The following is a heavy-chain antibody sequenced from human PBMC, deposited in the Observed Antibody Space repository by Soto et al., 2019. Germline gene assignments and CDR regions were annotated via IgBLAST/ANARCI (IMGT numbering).Heavy chain of an antibody. Sequence: SETLSLTCTVSVGSFSGYYWSWIRQPPGKGLEWIGEINHSGSTNYNPSLKSRVTISVDTSKNQFSLKLSSVTAADTAVYYCARGAGYRGNDYWGQGTLVTVSS. J-gene: IGHJ4*02. CDR3: ARGAGYRGNDY. CDR1: VGSFSGYY. D-gene: IGHD6-25*01. CDR2: INHSGST. V-gene: IGHV4-34*01.